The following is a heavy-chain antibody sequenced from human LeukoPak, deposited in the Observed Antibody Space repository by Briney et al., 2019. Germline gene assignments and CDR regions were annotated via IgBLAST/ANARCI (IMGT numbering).Heavy chain of an antibody. J-gene: IGHJ5*02. CDR1: GFTFSSYS. CDR3: AKSGSSRFDP. CDR2: ISSSSSYI. D-gene: IGHD3-10*01. Sequence: PGGSLRLSCAASGFTFSSYSMNWVRQAPGKGLEWVSSISSSSSYIYYADSVKGRFTISRDNAKNSLYLQMNSLRAEDTAVYYCAKSGSSRFDPWGQGTLVTVSS. V-gene: IGHV3-21*01.